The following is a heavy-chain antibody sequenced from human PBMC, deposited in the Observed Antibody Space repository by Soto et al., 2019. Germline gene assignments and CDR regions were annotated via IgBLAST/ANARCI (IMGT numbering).Heavy chain of an antibody. CDR2: ISTTGSLI. V-gene: IGHV3-48*01. D-gene: IGHD2-2*01. CDR1: GFSFSNYR. Sequence: EVQLVESGGGLVQPGGSLRLSCVASGFSFSNYRMKWVRQVPGRGLEWVSYISTTGSLIYYADSVKGRFTVSRDNAKNSLSLQMNSLRAEDTPVYYCARVKPAASSMDVWVKGTTVAVSS. CDR3: ARVKPAASSMDV. J-gene: IGHJ6*04.